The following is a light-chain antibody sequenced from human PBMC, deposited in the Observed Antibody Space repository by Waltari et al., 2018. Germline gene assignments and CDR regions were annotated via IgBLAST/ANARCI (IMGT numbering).Light chain of an antibody. CDR2: EVT. V-gene: IGLV2-23*02. CDR1: SSDVGNYNV. CDR3: CSYAGGGTPRLL. Sequence: QSALTQPASVSGSPGQSITISCAATSSDVGNYNVVSWYQQHPGKVPKLIIYEVTQRPSGVSDRFSGSKSGNTASLTISGLQPEDEANYYCCSYAGGGTPRLLFGGGTEVTVL. J-gene: IGLJ2*01.